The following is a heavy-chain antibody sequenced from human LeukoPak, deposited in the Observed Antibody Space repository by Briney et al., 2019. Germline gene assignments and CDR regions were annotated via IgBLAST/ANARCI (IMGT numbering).Heavy chain of an antibody. CDR1: GFXFSSYE. V-gene: IGHV3-48*03. CDR2: ISSSGSTI. CDR3: ARRYSSGWDDH. J-gene: IGHJ4*02. D-gene: IGHD6-19*01. Sequence: PGGSLRLSCAGSGFXFSSYEINWVRQAPGKGLEWVAYISSSGSTIYYADSVKGRFTISRDNAKNSLYLQMSSLRAEDTAVYYCARRYSSGWDDHWGQGTLVTVSS.